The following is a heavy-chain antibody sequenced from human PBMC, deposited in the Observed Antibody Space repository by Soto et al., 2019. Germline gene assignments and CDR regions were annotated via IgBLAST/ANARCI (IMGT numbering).Heavy chain of an antibody. CDR2: INAGNGNT. J-gene: IGHJ3*02. CDR1: GYTFTSYA. D-gene: IGHD3-3*01. CDR3: ARDGPHRGDFWSGYYGLRDAFDI. V-gene: IGHV1-3*01. Sequence: GASVKVSCKASGYTFTSYAMHWVRQAPGQRLEWMGWINAGNGNTKYSQKFQGRVTITRDTSASTAYMELSSLRSEDTAVYYCARDGPHRGDFWSGYYGLRDAFDIWGQGTIVTVSS.